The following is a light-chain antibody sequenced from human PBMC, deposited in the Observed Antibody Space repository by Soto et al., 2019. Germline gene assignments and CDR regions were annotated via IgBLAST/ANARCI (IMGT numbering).Light chain of an antibody. Sequence: VMTQAPATLSVSPGERATLSCRASQSVGGSYVGWYQQKPGQGPRLLIYAAYSRATGIPDRFSGSGSGTDFTLTISRLEPEDFAVYYCQLFGGSRTFGQGTKVE. J-gene: IGKJ1*01. CDR1: QSVGGSY. CDR3: QLFGGSRT. V-gene: IGKV3-20*01. CDR2: AAY.